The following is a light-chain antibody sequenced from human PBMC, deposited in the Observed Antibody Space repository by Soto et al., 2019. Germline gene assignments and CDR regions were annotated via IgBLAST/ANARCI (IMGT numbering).Light chain of an antibody. V-gene: IGLV2-23*01. CDR1: SRDVGGYNL. CDR2: EGN. Sequence: QSALTQPASVSGSPGQSITISCTGGSRDVGGYNLVSWYQQHPGKVPKLIIYEGNQRPSGVSNRFSGSKSGNTASLTISGLQAEDEADYYCCSFAGSLYVFGTWTKVTVL. J-gene: IGLJ1*01. CDR3: CSFAGSLYV.